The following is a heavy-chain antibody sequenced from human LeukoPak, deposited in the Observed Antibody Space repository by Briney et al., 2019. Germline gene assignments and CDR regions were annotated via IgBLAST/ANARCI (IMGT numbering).Heavy chain of an antibody. J-gene: IGHJ4*02. CDR3: ARAPNSAWHNFDY. D-gene: IGHD6-19*01. CDR2: ISNDENNK. CDR1: GLIFRGYA. Sequence: GGSLRLSCAASGLIFRGYAMHWFRQAPGKGLEWVAVISNDENNKNHADSAKGRFTISRDNSKNTLYLQMNSLRAEDTAVYFCARAPNSAWHNFDYWGQRTLVTVSS. V-gene: IGHV3-30*04.